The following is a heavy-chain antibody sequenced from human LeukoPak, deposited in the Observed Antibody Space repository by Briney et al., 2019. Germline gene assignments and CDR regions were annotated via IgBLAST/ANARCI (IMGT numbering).Heavy chain of an antibody. Sequence: SSETLSLTCTVSGGSISSYYWSWIRQPPGKGLEWIGYIYYSGSTNYNPSLKSRVTISVDTSKNQFSLKLSSVTAADTAVYYCARGPLTMVRGVHPFDYWGQGTLVTVSS. CDR1: GGSISSYY. V-gene: IGHV4-59*01. CDR2: IYYSGST. J-gene: IGHJ4*02. D-gene: IGHD3-10*01. CDR3: ARGPLTMVRGVHPFDY.